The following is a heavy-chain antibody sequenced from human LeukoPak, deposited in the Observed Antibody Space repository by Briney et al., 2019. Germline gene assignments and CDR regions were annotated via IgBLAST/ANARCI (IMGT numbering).Heavy chain of an antibody. CDR2: ISYDGSNN. V-gene: IGHV3-30-3*01. D-gene: IGHD3-3*01. J-gene: IGHJ6*02. CDR1: GFTFSSYA. CDR3: ARGPRRITIFGVVIYYYYYYGMDV. Sequence: PGRSLRLSCAASGFTFSSYAMHWVRQAPGKGLEWVAVISYDGSNNYYADSVKGRFTISRDNAKNSLYLQMNSLRAEDTAVYYCARGPRRITIFGVVIYYYYYYGMDVWGQGTTVTVSS.